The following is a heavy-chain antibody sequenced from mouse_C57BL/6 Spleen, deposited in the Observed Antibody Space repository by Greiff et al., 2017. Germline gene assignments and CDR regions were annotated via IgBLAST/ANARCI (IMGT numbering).Heavy chain of an antibody. V-gene: IGHV5-9-1*02. CDR2: ISSGGDYI. CDR1: GFTFSSYA. CDR3: TREGLLRYGPYAMDY. D-gene: IGHD1-1*01. Sequence: EVQVVESGEGLVKPGGSLKLSCAASGFTFSSYAMSWVRQTPEKRLEWVAYISSGGDYIYYADTVKGRFTISRDNARNTLYLQMSSLKSEDTAMYYCTREGLLRYGPYAMDYWGQGTSVTVSS. J-gene: IGHJ4*01.